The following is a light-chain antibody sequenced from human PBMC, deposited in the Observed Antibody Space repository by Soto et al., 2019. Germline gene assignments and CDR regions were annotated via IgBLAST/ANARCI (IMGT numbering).Light chain of an antibody. CDR1: QSVLYSSNNMNY. J-gene: IGKJ1*01. V-gene: IGKV4-1*01. Sequence: DIVMTQSPDSLAVSLGERATINCKSSQSVLYSSNNMNYLAWYQQKPGQPPKLLIYWASTRESGVPDRFSGSGSGTDFTLTISSLQAEDVAVYYCQQYYNTGAFGQGTKVEIK. CDR3: QQYYNTGA. CDR2: WAS.